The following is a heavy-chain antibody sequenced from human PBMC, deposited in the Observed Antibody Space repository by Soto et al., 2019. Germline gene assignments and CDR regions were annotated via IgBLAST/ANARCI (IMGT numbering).Heavy chain of an antibody. D-gene: IGHD3-10*01. CDR3: AIHALGDESDYYGSARYCWFDP. V-gene: IGHV4-59*08. CDR2: IYYSGST. Sequence: SETLSLTCTVSGGSISSYYWSWIRQPPGKGLEWIGYIYYSGSTNYNPSLKSRVTISVDTSKNQFSLKLSSVTAADTAVYYCAIHALGDESDYYGSARYCWFDPWGQGTLVTVSS. CDR1: GGSISSYY. J-gene: IGHJ5*02.